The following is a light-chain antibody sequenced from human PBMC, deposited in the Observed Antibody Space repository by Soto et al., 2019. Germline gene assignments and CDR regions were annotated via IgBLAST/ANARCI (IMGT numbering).Light chain of an antibody. CDR1: QSISSY. J-gene: IGKJ1*01. Sequence: DIQMTHSPASLCASVGGRVTITCRASQSISSYLNWYKQRQGKAPNILIYAASTLQSGVPSRFSGSGSGTDFTLTISSLQPGDFETYYCQQNYNPPLTFGQGTKVDIK. V-gene: IGKV1-39*01. CDR2: AAS. CDR3: QQNYNPPLT.